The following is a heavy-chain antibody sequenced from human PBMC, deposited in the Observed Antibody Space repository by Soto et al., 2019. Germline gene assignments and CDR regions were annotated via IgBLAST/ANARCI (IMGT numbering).Heavy chain of an antibody. V-gene: IGHV1-69*13. CDR3: ARGPPGIAAAGIKNYYYYYGMDV. J-gene: IGHJ6*02. CDR2: IIPIFGTA. CDR1: GGTFSSYA. Sequence: ASVKVSCKASGGTFSSYAISWVRQAPGQGLEWMGGIIPIFGTANYAQKFQGRVTITADESTSTAYMELSSLRSEDTAVYYCARGPPGIAAAGIKNYYYYYGMDVWGQGTTVTVSS. D-gene: IGHD6-13*01.